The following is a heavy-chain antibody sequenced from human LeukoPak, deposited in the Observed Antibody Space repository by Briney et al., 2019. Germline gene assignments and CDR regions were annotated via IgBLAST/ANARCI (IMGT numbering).Heavy chain of an antibody. D-gene: IGHD1-26*01. J-gene: IGHJ4*02. Sequence: GGSLRLSCAASGFTFSTSWMSWVRQAPGKGLEWVSRVNIDGSSTTYADSVKGRFTISRDNAKNSLYLQMNSLRAEDTAVYYCASGSFRRFVDYWGQGTLVTVSS. CDR2: VNIDGSST. V-gene: IGHV3-74*01. CDR3: ASGSFRRFVDY. CDR1: GFTFSTSW.